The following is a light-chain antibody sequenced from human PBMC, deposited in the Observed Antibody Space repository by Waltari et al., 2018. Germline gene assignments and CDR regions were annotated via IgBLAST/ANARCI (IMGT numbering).Light chain of an antibody. CDR2: VIS. CDR1: QTINKY. Sequence: DIQMTQSPSSLSASLGDRVTITCRARQTINKYLNWYQKKPGRAPKVLISVISYLHTGVPSRFSGSGSGTDFTLTISSLQPEDFATYYCQQSDSLPLTFGGGTKVEIK. CDR3: QQSDSLPLT. J-gene: IGKJ4*01. V-gene: IGKV1-39*01.